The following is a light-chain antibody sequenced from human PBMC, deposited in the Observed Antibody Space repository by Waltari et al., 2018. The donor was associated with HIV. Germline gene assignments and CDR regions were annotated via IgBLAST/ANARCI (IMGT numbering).Light chain of an antibody. J-gene: IGLJ1*01. CDR1: SSYVGGDRY. Sequence: QSALTQPASVSGSPGQSITISCTGASSYVGGDRYVSWYQQHPGKVPKLLIYEVSNRPSGVSNRFSASKSGNTASLTISGLQPEDEADYYCSSYSSTATLVFGAGTRVTVL. CDR2: EVS. V-gene: IGLV2-14*01. CDR3: SSYSSTATLV.